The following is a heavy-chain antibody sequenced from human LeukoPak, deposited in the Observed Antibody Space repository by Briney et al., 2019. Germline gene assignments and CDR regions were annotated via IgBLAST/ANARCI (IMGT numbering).Heavy chain of an antibody. CDR2: IRYDGSEK. V-gene: IGHV3-30*02. J-gene: IGHJ4*02. CDR3: AKDKTGYSNAWIFDQ. D-gene: IGHD6-19*01. Sequence: GGSVRLSCAASGLTFSGYGMPWVRQAPGKGLEWVSFIRYDGSEKYNADSVKGRFTISRDNSKNTLYLQMNSLRSEDMAVYYCAKDKTGYSNAWIFDQWGLGTLVTVSS. CDR1: GLTFSGYG.